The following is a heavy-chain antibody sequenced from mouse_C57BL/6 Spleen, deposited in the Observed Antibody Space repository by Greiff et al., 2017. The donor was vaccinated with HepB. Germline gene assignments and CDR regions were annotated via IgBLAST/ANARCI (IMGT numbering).Heavy chain of an antibody. Sequence: VQLQQPGAELVKPGASVKMSCKASGYTFTSYWITWVKQRPGQGLEWIGDIYPGSGSTNYNEKFKSKATLTVDTSSSTAYMQLSSLTSEDSAVYYCARSYYGSRTGYFDVWGTGTTVTVSS. CDR2: IYPGSGST. CDR1: GYTFTSYW. CDR3: ARSYYGSRTGYFDV. V-gene: IGHV1-55*01. J-gene: IGHJ1*03. D-gene: IGHD1-1*01.